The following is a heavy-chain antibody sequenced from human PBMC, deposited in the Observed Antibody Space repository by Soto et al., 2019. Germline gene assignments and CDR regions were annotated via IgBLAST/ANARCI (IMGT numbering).Heavy chain of an antibody. CDR1: GYTFTGHY. CDR2: IGPESGAT. J-gene: IGHJ4*02. V-gene: IGHV1-2*02. D-gene: IGHD1-26*01. Sequence: ASVKVSCKASGYTFTGHYIHWVRQAPEQGPEWMGEIGPESGATRYAQRFQGRVTMTRDMSITTVYMELNNLSPDDTAVYYCGRGRSGQIVVFYWGQGTPVTAPQ. CDR3: GRGRSGQIVVFY.